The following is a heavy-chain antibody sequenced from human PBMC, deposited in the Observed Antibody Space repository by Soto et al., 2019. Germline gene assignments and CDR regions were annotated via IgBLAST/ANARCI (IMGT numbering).Heavy chain of an antibody. J-gene: IGHJ6*02. CDR1: GGSISSGDYY. CDR2: IYYSGST. V-gene: IGHV4-30-4*01. Sequence: PSETLSLTCTVSGGSISSGDYYWSWIRQPPGKGLEWIGYIYYSGSTYHNPSLKSRVTISVDTSKNQFSLKLSSVTAADTAVYYCARAGVGGSYGVYYYYGMDVWGQGTTVTVSS. CDR3: ARAGVGGSYGVYYYYGMDV. D-gene: IGHD1-26*01.